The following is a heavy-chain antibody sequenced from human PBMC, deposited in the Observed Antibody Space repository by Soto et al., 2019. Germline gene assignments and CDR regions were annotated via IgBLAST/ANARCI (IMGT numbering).Heavy chain of an antibody. J-gene: IGHJ6*03. CDR2: IRSKGNNYAT. V-gene: IGHV3-73*01. Sequence: EVQLVESGGGLVQPGGSLKLSCAASGFTFSGSAMHWVRQASGKGLEWVGRIRSKGNNYATAYGASLKGRFTISRDDSKNTAYLQMNSLNTEDTAVYYWSRQASDFWSCKPQYYMDVWGKGTTVTVSS. CDR1: GFTFSGSA. D-gene: IGHD3-3*01. CDR3: SRQASDFWSCKPQYYMDV.